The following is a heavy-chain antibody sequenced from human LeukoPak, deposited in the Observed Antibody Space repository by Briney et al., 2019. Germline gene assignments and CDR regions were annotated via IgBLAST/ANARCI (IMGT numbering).Heavy chain of an antibody. Sequence: GGSLRLSCAASGFTFSSYGMHWVRQAPGKGLEWVAFIRYDGSNKYYADSVKGRFTISRDNSKNTLYLQMNSLRAEDTAVYYCAKETYDYGDYPSDWGQGTLVTVSS. V-gene: IGHV3-30*02. CDR3: AKETYDYGDYPSD. CDR1: GFTFSSYG. D-gene: IGHD4-17*01. J-gene: IGHJ4*02. CDR2: IRYDGSNK.